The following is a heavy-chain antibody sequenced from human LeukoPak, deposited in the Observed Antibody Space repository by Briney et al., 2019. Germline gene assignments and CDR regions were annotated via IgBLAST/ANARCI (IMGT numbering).Heavy chain of an antibody. CDR3: ARVIGARSAGFDY. D-gene: IGHD6-13*01. CDR1: GFTFSSYS. J-gene: IGHJ4*02. CDR2: ISSSSSTI. Sequence: GGSLRLSCAASGFTFSSYSMNWVRQAPGKGLEWVSYISSSSSTIYYADSVKGRFTISRDNAKNSLYLQMNSLRAEDTAVYYCARVIGARSAGFDYWGQGTLVTVSS. V-gene: IGHV3-48*04.